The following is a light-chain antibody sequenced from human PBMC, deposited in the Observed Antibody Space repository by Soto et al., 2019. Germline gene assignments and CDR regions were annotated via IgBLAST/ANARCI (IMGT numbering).Light chain of an antibody. CDR1: VSDVGSFGP. CDR2: EGN. CDR3: CSYVGARTYV. Sequence: ALTXPASVSGSPGQSITISCTGSVSDVGSFGPVSWYQQHPGQVPKLIIYEGNRRPSGVSSRFSGSKSGNTASLTISGLQAEDEADYYCCSYVGARTYVFGAGTKVTVL. V-gene: IGLV2-23*01. J-gene: IGLJ1*01.